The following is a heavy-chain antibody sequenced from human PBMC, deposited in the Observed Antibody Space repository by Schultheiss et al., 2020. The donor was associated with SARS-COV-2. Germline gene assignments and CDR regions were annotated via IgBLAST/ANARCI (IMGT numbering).Heavy chain of an antibody. V-gene: IGHV1-18*01. CDR2: ISAYNGNT. J-gene: IGHJ6*02. CDR3: ARVYGGSGRLGAIHYYYGMDV. Sequence: ASVKVSCKVSGYTLTELSMHWVRQAPGKGLEWMGWISAYNGNTNYAQKLQGRVTMTTDTSTSTAYMELRSLRSDDTAVYYCARVYGGSGRLGAIHYYYGMDVWGQGTTVTVSS. D-gene: IGHD3-10*01. CDR1: GYTLTELS.